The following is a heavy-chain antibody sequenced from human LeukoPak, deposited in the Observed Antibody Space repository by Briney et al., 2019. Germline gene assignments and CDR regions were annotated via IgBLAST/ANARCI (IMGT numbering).Heavy chain of an antibody. CDR1: GYTFTSYG. J-gene: IGHJ5*02. Sequence: GASVKVSCKASGYTFTSYGISWVRQAPGQGLEWMGWINTNTGNPTYAQGFTGRFVFSLDTSVSTAYLQISSLKAEDTAVYYCARDTQYSSSWRGIWFDPWGQGTLVTVSS. V-gene: IGHV7-4-1*02. D-gene: IGHD6-13*01. CDR3: ARDTQYSSSWRGIWFDP. CDR2: INTNTGNP.